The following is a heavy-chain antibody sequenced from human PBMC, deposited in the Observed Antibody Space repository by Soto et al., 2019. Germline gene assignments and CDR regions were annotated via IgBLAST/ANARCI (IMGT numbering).Heavy chain of an antibody. J-gene: IGHJ4*02. CDR2: IYHSGTT. CDR3: AAGGGLPRYY. D-gene: IGHD5-12*01. Sequence: QLQLQASGSGLVKPSQTLSLTCAVSGGSISSGGYSWSWIRQPPGKGLEWIGYIYHSGTTYYNPSLKSRVTRSVDMSKNQFSLKLSSVTAADTAVYYFAAGGGLPRYYWGQGTLVTVSS. CDR1: GGSISSGGYS. V-gene: IGHV4-30-2*01.